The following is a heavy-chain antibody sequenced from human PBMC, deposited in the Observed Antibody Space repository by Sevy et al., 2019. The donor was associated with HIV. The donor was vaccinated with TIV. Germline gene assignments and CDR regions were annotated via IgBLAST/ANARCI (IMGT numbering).Heavy chain of an antibody. CDR2: ISYDGSNK. J-gene: IGHJ4*02. CDR3: ATSDPQGIAVPGDY. Sequence: GGSLRLSCAASGFTFSTYPMHWVRQAPGKGLECVALISYDGSNKYYADSVKGRFTISRDNSKNTLYLQMNSLTAEDTAVFYCATSDPQGIAVPGDYWGQGTLVTVSS. V-gene: IGHV3-30-3*01. D-gene: IGHD6-19*01. CDR1: GFTFSTYP.